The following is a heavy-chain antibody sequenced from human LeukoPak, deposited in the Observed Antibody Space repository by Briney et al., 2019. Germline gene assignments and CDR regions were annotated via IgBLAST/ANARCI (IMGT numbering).Heavy chain of an antibody. D-gene: IGHD6-6*01. CDR3: ASPPVHPHLDV. CDR2: ISYDGSDI. CDR1: GFTFSSYA. Sequence: GGSLRLSCAASGFTFSSYAMSWVRQAPGKGLERVALISYDGSDIYYSDSVKGRFTISRDNSKNTLYLQMNSLRAEDTAVYYCASPPVHPHLDVWGKGTTVTVSS. J-gene: IGHJ6*04. V-gene: IGHV3-30*03.